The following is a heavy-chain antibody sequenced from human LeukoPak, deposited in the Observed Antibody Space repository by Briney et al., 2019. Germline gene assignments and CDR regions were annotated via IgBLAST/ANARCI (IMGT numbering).Heavy chain of an antibody. CDR1: GYSFTNLW. D-gene: IGHD3-3*01. V-gene: IGHV5-51*01. Sequence: VESLKIYCKSYGYSFTNLWIVWVRQMPGKGLEWMGIIYPGDSETRYSPSFQGQVTISADKSTSTAYLQWSRLKASDSAIYYCGRGLGSGHYIWFYRRGRGTLVTVSS. CDR2: IYPGDSET. CDR3: GRGLGSGHYIWFYR. J-gene: IGHJ5*02.